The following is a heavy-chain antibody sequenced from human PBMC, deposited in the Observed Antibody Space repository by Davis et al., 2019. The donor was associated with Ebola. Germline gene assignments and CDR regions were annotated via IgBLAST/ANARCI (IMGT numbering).Heavy chain of an antibody. V-gene: IGHV4-34*01. CDR2: INHSGST. D-gene: IGHD6-6*01. J-gene: IGHJ4*02. CDR3: ARQSSSSWGDY. Sequence: MPGGSLRLSCAVYGGSFSGYYWSWIRQPPGKGLEWIGEINHSGSTNYNPSLKSRVTISVGTSKNQFSLKLSSVTAADTAVYYCARQSSSSWGDYWGQGTLVTVSS. CDR1: GGSFSGYY.